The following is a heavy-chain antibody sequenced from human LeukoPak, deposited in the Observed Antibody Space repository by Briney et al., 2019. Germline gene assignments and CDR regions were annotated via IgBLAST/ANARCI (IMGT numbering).Heavy chain of an antibody. CDR2: IRSDGTST. V-gene: IGHV3-74*01. CDR3: ARGLQWLVKYYFDY. Sequence: PGGSLRLSCGASGFSFSSYWMHWVRQAPGEGPVWVSLIRSDGTSTCYADSVKGRFTISRDNAKNTVYLQMNSLRAEDTAVYYCARGLQWLVKYYFDYWGQGTLVTVSS. J-gene: IGHJ4*02. D-gene: IGHD6-19*01. CDR1: GFSFSSYW.